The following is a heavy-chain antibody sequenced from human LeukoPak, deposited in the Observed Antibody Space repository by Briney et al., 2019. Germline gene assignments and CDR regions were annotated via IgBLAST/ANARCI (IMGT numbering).Heavy chain of an antibody. CDR1: GGSFSGYY. J-gene: IGHJ4*02. CDR3: ARDQGYCSGGSCYSSDY. D-gene: IGHD2-15*01. Sequence: SETLSLTCAVYGGSFSGYYWGWICQPPGKGLEWIGSIYYSGSTYYNPSLKSRVTISVDTSKNQFSLKLSSVTAADTAVYYCARDQGYCSGGSCYSSDYWGQGTLVTVSS. V-gene: IGHV4-34*01. CDR2: IYYSGST.